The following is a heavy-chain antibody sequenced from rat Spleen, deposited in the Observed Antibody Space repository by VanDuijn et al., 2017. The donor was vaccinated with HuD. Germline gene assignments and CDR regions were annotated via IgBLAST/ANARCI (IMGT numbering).Heavy chain of an antibody. CDR3: ARGTYFRH. D-gene: IGHD4-6*01. V-gene: IGHV5-29*01. J-gene: IGHJ2*01. Sequence: EVQLVESGGGLVQPGRSLKVSCAASGFTFNNYGMAWVRQAPTKGLEWVAIISYDGYITYYRDSVKGRFTISRDIAKSTLYLQMNNLRSEDTATYYCARGTYFRHWGQGVMVTVSS. CDR1: GFTFNNYG. CDR2: ISYDGYIT.